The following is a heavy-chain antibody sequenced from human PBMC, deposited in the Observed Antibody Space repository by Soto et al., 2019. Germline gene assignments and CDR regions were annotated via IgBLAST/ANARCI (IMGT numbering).Heavy chain of an antibody. CDR3: TTIVPWGWNS. Sequence: DVQLVESGGGLVKPGGSLRLSCAASGFSFGDTWMNWVRQAPGRGLEWVGRIKKRRDGGTTDYAAIVRGRFTISRDDSTNTLYLHMSSLKTEDTAIYYCTTIVPWGWNSWGQGTLVTVSS. D-gene: IGHD3-16*01. CDR1: GFSFGDTW. V-gene: IGHV3-15*07. J-gene: IGHJ4*02. CDR2: IKKRRDGGTT.